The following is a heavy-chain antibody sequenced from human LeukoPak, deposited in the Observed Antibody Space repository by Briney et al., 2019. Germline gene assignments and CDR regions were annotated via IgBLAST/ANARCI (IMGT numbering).Heavy chain of an antibody. V-gene: IGHV3-21*01. CDR1: GFTFSSYS. CDR2: ISSSSSDI. J-gene: IGHJ3*02. CDR3: ARLDVGAFDI. D-gene: IGHD3-16*01. Sequence: PGGSLRLSCAASGFTFSSYSMNWVRQAPGKGLGWVSSISSSSSDIYYADSVKGRFTISRDNAKNSLYLQMNSLRAEDTAVYYCARLDVGAFDIWGQGTMVTVSS.